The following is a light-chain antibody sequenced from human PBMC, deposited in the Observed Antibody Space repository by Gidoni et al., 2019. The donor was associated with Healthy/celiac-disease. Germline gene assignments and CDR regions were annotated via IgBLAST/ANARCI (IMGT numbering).Light chain of an antibody. J-gene: IGLJ1*01. Sequence: SALTQPASVSGSPGQSITISCTGTSSDVGGYNYVSWYQQHPGKAPKLMIYEVSNRPSGVSNRFSGSKSGNTASLTISVLQAEDEADYYCSSYTSSSTDVFGTGTKVTVL. V-gene: IGLV2-14*01. CDR2: EVS. CDR1: SSDVGGYNY. CDR3: SSYTSSSTDV.